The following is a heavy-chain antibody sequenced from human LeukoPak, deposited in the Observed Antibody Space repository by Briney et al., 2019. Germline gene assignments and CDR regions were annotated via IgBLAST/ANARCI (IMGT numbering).Heavy chain of an antibody. CDR2: IFNSGST. V-gene: IGHV4-39*07. J-gene: IGHJ4*02. CDR1: GGSISSSNYY. CDR3: ARDRHKLVDIVAGILDY. D-gene: IGHD5-12*01. Sequence: SETLSLTCTVSGGSISSSNYYWGWIRQPPGKGLEWIGYIFNSGSTYYNPSLKSRVTILVDTSKNQFSLKLSSMTAADTAVYYCARDRHKLVDIVAGILDYWGQGTLVTVSS.